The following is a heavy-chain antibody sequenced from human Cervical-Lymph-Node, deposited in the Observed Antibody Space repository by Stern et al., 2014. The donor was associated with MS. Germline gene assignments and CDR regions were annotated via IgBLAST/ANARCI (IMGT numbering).Heavy chain of an antibody. D-gene: IGHD2-15*01. V-gene: IGHV1-18*01. J-gene: IGHJ3*02. Sequence: QVQLVQSGAEVKKPGASVKVSCKASGYTFTSYGISWVRQAPGQGLEWMGCISADKCNASHAQKPQGRVTMTTDPSTSPGFVELRMLRSDDTAVYYCARGLLGSENAFDIWGQGTMVTVSS. CDR3: ARGLLGSENAFDI. CDR1: GYTFTSYG. CDR2: ISADKCNA.